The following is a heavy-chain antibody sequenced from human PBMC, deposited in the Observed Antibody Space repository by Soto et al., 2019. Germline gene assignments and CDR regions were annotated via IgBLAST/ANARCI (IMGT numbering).Heavy chain of an antibody. CDR1: GGSISSYY. D-gene: IGHD3-22*01. CDR3: ARDRFDYYDSSGYYYGLGWFDP. J-gene: IGHJ5*02. CDR2: IYYSGST. Sequence: ETLSLTCTVSGGSISSYYWSWIRQPPGKGLEWIGYIYYSGSTNYNPSLKSRVTISVDTSKNQFSLKLSSVTAADTAVYYCARDRFDYYDSSGYYYGLGWFDPWGQGTLVTVSS. V-gene: IGHV4-59*01.